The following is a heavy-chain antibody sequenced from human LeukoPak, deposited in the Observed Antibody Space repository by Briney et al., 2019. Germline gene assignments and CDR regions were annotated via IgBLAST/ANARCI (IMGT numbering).Heavy chain of an antibody. CDR2: IYASGNT. J-gene: IGHJ4*02. V-gene: IGHV4-4*09. Sequence: SETLSLTCTVSGGSISGYYWSWIRLPPGKGLEWIGYIYASGNTYYNPPLKSRVTISVDTSKNQFSLKLSSVTAADTAVYYCARGIQYYFDYWGQGTLVTVSS. CDR3: ARGIQYYFDY. CDR1: GGSISGYY. D-gene: IGHD1-14*01.